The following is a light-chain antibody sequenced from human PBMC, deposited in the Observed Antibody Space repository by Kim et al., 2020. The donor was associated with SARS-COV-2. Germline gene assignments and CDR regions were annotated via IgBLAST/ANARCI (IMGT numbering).Light chain of an antibody. CDR1: KLGDKY. Sequence: SYELTQPPSVSVSPGQTASITCPGDKLGDKYACWYQQKPGQSPVLVIYQDSKRPSGLPERFCGSNSGNTATMTISGTQAMDEADYYCPAWDSSTAVFGG. CDR2: QDS. V-gene: IGLV3-1*01. J-gene: IGLJ3*02. CDR3: PAWDSSTAV.